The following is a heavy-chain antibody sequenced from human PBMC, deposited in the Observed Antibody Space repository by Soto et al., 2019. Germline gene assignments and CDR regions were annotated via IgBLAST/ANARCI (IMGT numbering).Heavy chain of an antibody. CDR2: INAGNGNT. D-gene: IGHD3-9*01. J-gene: IGHJ6*02. V-gene: IGHV1-3*01. Sequence: ASVKVSCKASGYTFTSYAMHWVRQAPGQRLEWMGWINAGNGNTNYAQKLQGRVTMTTDTSTSTAYMELRSLRSDDTAVYYCARDYDDILTGYYYYYGMDVWGQGTTVTVSS. CDR3: ARDYDDILTGYYYYYGMDV. CDR1: GYTFTSYA.